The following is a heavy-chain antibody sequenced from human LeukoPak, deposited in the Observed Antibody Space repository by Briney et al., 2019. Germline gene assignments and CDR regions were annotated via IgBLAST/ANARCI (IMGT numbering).Heavy chain of an antibody. J-gene: IGHJ4*02. CDR3: ASLGKQQLGRGYFDY. D-gene: IGHD6-13*01. CDR2: IYYSGST. CDR1: GGSISSSSYY. V-gene: IGHV4-39*01. Sequence: SETLSLTCTVSGGSISSSSYYWGWIRQPPGKGLEWIGSIYYSGSTYYNPSLKSRVTISVDTSKNQFSLKLSSVTAADTAVYYCASLGKQQLGRGYFDYWGQGTLVTVSS.